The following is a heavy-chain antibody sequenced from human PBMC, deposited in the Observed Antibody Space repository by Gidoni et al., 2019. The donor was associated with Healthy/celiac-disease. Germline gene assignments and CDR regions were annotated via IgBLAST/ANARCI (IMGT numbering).Heavy chain of an antibody. CDR2: IRYDGSNK. CDR1: GFTFRRYG. D-gene: IGHD6-13*01. V-gene: IGHV3-30*02. CDR3: AKDPAAGPGAKPYFDY. Sequence: QVQLVESGGGVVQPGGSLRLSCAASGFTFRRYGMHWVRQAPGKGLEWVAFIRYDGSNKYYADSVKGRFTISRDNSKNTLYLQMNSLRAEDTAVYYCAKDPAAGPGAKPYFDYWGQGTLVTVSS. J-gene: IGHJ4*02.